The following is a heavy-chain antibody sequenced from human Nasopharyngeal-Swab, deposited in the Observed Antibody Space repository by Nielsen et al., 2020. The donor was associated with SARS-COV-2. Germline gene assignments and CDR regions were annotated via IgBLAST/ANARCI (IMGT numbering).Heavy chain of an antibody. D-gene: IGHD4-17*01. J-gene: IGHJ6*02. CDR2: IYYSGST. CDR1: GGSISSGSYY. V-gene: IGHV4-61*01. Sequence: SETLSLTCTVSGGSISSGSYYWSWIRQPPGKGLEWIGYIYYSGSTNYNPSLKSRVTISVDTSKNQFSLKLSSVTAADTAVYYCARHERYGDYYYYGMDVWGQGTTVTVSS. CDR3: ARHERYGDYYYYGMDV.